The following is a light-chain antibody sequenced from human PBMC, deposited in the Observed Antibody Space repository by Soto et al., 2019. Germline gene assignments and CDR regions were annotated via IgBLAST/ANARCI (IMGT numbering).Light chain of an antibody. J-gene: IGKJ4*01. CDR3: QQSGSSPLT. Sequence: EIVLTQSPGTLSLSPGERVTLSCRASQSVSSSYLAWYQQKPGQAPRLLIYGASSRAPGIPDRFSGSGSGTDFTLIISRLEPEDFAVYYCQQSGSSPLTFGGGTKVEIK. CDR2: GAS. V-gene: IGKV3-20*01. CDR1: QSVSSSY.